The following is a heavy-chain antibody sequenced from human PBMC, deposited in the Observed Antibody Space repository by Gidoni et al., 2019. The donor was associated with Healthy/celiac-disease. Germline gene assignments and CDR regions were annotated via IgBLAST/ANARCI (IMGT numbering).Heavy chain of an antibody. D-gene: IGHD6-13*01. CDR1: GFTFSRYD. CDR2: ISGSGGST. J-gene: IGHJ6*02. Sequence: EVQLLESGGGLVQPGGSLRLSCAAYGFTFSRYDMSWVLQAPGKGLDWVSAISGSGGSTYYADAVKGRFTISRDNSKNTLYLQMNSLRAEDTAVYYCAKEYSSSWYPPYYYYGMDVWGQGTTVTVSS. CDR3: AKEYSSSWYPPYYYYGMDV. V-gene: IGHV3-23*01.